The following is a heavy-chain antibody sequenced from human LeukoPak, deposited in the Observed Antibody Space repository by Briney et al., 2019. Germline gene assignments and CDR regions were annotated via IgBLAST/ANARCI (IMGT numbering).Heavy chain of an antibody. CDR1: GFTFSSYA. J-gene: IGHJ4*02. CDR2: ISGSGGST. V-gene: IGHV3-23*01. Sequence: PGGSLGLSCAASGFTFSSYAMSWVRQAPGKGLEWVSAISGSGGSTYYADSVKGRFTISRDNSKNTLYLQMNSLRAEDMAVYYCAKESTVTSHFDYWGQGTLVTVSS. CDR3: AKESTVTSHFDY. D-gene: IGHD4-11*01.